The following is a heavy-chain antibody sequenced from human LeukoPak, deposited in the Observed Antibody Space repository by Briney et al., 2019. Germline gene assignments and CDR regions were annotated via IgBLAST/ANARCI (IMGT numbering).Heavy chain of an antibody. CDR1: GGSISSGDYY. V-gene: IGHV4-30-4*08. J-gene: IGHJ4*02. CDR2: IYYSGST. CDR3: ARVGCSSTSCYLDY. D-gene: IGHD2-2*01. Sequence: KPSEALSLTCTVSGGSISSGDYYWSWIRQPPGKGLEWIGYIYYSGSTYYNPSLKSRVTISVDTSKNQFSLKLSSVTAADTAVYYCARVGCSSTSCYLDYWGQGTLVTVSS.